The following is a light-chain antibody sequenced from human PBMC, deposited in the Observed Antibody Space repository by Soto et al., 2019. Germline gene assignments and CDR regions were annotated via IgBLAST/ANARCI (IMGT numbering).Light chain of an antibody. Sequence: EVVMTQSPATLSVSPGEGATLSCRASQSINNNLAWYQRTPGQAPRLLIYGASTRATGIPARFSGSGSGTEFTLTITTLQPDDSAVYYCQRFLKWPWTFGQGTRWIS. CDR3: QRFLKWPWT. CDR2: GAS. CDR1: QSINNN. V-gene: IGKV3-15*01. J-gene: IGKJ1*01.